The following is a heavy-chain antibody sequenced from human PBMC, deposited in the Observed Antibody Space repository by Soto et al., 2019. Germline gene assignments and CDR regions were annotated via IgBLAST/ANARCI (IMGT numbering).Heavy chain of an antibody. CDR1: GGSVSSGDYY. D-gene: IGHD6-19*01. J-gene: IGHJ5*02. CDR3: AREEQWPNRGGAS. V-gene: IGHV4-61*08. Sequence: QVQLQESGLGLVKPSETLSLTCTVSGGSVSSGDYYWSWIRQPPGKGLEWIGYVSYSGNTFYKASLRSRLTISVDTSKNQFSMRLSSVTAADTAVYFCAREEQWPNRGGASWGRGTLVTVSS. CDR2: VSYSGNT.